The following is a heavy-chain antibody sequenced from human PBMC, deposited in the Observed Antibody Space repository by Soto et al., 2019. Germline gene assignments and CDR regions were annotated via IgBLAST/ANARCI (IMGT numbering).Heavy chain of an antibody. D-gene: IGHD2-2*01. CDR1: GFTFSSYA. CDR2: ISSNGGST. J-gene: IGHJ6*02. V-gene: IGHV3-64D*06. CDR3: VKESGEYQKYYYGMDV. Sequence: GGSLRLSCSASGFTFSSYAMHWVRQAPGKGLEYVSAISSNGGSTYYADSVKGRFTISRDNSKNTLYLQMSSLRAEDTAVYYCVKESGEYQKYYYGMDVWGQGTTVTVSS.